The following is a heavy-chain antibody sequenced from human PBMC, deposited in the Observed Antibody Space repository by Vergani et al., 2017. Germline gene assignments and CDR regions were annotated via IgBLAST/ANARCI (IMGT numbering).Heavy chain of an antibody. D-gene: IGHD3-10*01. CDR2: ISGSGGST. J-gene: IGHJ6*02. Sequence: EVQLLESGGGLVQPGGSLRLSCAASGFTFSSYAMSWVRQAPGKGLEWVSAISGSGGSTYYADSVKGRFTISRDNSKTTLYLQMNSLRAEDTAVYYCAARGYYYGSGSYSTASSYYYGMDVWGQGTTVTVSS. CDR1: GFTFSSYA. CDR3: AARGYYYGSGSYSTASSYYYGMDV. V-gene: IGHV3-23*01.